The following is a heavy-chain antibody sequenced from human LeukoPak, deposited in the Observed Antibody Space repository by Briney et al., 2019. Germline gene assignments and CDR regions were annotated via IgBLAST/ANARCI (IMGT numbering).Heavy chain of an antibody. J-gene: IGHJ4*02. Sequence: PGGSLRLSCAASGFTFSSYAMSWVRQVPGKGLEWVSAISGSGGSTYYADSVKGRFTVSRDNAKNSLYLQMNSLRAEDTAVYYCARRDWNDRAFNCWGQGTLVTVSS. CDR2: ISGSGGST. V-gene: IGHV3-23*01. CDR3: ARRDWNDRAFNC. CDR1: GFTFSSYA. D-gene: IGHD1-1*01.